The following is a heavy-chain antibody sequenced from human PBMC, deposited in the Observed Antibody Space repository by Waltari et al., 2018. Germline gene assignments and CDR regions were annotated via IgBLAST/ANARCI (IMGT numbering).Heavy chain of an antibody. CDR1: GGSISSSSYY. Sequence: QLQLQESGPGLVKPSETLSLTCTVSGGSISSSSYYWGWIRQPPGKGLEWIGGIYYSGSTYYNPSLKRRVTISVDTSKNQFSLKLSSVTAADTTVYYCARHPAMTIMLWYFDLWGRGTLVTVSS. CDR3: ARHPAMTIMLWYFDL. J-gene: IGHJ2*01. V-gene: IGHV4-39*01. D-gene: IGHD2-8*01. CDR2: IYYSGST.